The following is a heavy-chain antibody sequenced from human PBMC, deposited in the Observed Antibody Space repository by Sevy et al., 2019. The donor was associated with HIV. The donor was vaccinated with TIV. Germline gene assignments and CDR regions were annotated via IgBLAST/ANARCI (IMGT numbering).Heavy chain of an antibody. CDR2: VNHSGST. V-gene: IGHV4-34*01. J-gene: IGHJ6*02. CDR3: ARVMITFGGVIVRYYYGMDV. Sequence: QSQTLSLTCAVYGGSFSGYYWSWIRQPPGKGLEWIGEVNHSGSTNYNPSLKSRVTISVDTSKNQFSLKLSSVTAADTAVYYCARVMITFGGVIVRYYYGMDVWGQGTTVTVSS. D-gene: IGHD3-16*02. CDR1: GGSFSGYY.